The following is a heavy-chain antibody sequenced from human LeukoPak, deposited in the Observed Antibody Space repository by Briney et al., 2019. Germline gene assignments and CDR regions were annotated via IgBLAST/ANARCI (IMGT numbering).Heavy chain of an antibody. CDR3: ERLTTMSRLFDI. CDR1: GGSISSSSYY. Sequence: SETLSLTCTVSGGSISSSSYYWGWIRQPPGKGLEWIGSIYYSGSTYYNPSLKSRVTISVDTSKNQFSLKLSSVTAADTAVYYCERLTTMSRLFDIWGQGTMVTVSS. V-gene: IGHV4-39*01. D-gene: IGHD3-10*02. J-gene: IGHJ3*02. CDR2: IYYSGST.